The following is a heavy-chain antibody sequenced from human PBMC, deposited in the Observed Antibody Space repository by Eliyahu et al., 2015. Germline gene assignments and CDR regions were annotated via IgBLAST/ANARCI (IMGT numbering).Heavy chain of an antibody. CDR2: IKQDGSEI. CDR3: ARKTFYYDNIKGWFDS. CDR1: GFTFSSHW. J-gene: IGHJ5*01. V-gene: IGHV3-7*01. D-gene: IGHD3-16*01. Sequence: EVQLVESGGGLVQSGGSLRLSCAVSGFTFSSHWMTWVRQAPGRGLEWVANIKQDGSEINYVDSVNGRFTTSRDNTKNSLYLQMNSLRVEDTAVYYCARKTFYYDNIKGWFDSWGQGTLVTVSS.